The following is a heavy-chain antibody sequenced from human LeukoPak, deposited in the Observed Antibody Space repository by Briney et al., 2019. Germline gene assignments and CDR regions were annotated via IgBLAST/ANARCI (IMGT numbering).Heavy chain of an antibody. CDR3: ARLGAGYSSSWSGGYFDY. J-gene: IGHJ4*02. CDR1: GGSISSYY. D-gene: IGHD6-13*01. CDR2: IYTSGST. Sequence: SETLSLTCTVSGGSISSYYWSWIRQPAGKGLEWIGRIYTSGSTNCNPSLKSRVTMSVDTSKNQFSLKLSSVTAADTAVYYCARLGAGYSSSWSGGYFDYWGQGTLVTVSS. V-gene: IGHV4-4*07.